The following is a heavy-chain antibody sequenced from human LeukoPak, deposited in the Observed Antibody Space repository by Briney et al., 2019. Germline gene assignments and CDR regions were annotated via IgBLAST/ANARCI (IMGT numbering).Heavy chain of an antibody. CDR2: INPNSGGT. V-gene: IGHV1-2*02. J-gene: IGHJ4*02. CDR3: ARDRCSGASCYLFDY. CDR1: GYTFTGNY. Sequence: GASVKVSCKASGYTFTGNYMHWVRQAPGQGLEWMVWINPNSGGTNYAQQFQGRVTMTRDTSISTAHMELSGLRSDDTAVYYCARDRCSGASCYLFDYWGQGTLVTVSS. D-gene: IGHD2-15*01.